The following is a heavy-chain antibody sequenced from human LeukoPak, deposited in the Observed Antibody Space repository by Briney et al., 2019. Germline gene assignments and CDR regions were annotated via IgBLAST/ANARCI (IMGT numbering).Heavy chain of an antibody. Sequence: NRSETLSLTCTVSGGSINSYYWSWIRQPPGKGLEWIGYIYYSGSTNYNPSLKSRVTISVDTSKNQFSLRLSSVTAADTAVYYCARVTGYMTEDYFDYWGQGTLITVSS. CDR2: IYYSGST. CDR3: ARVTGYMTEDYFDY. CDR1: GGSINSYY. V-gene: IGHV4-59*01. J-gene: IGHJ4*02. D-gene: IGHD6-13*01.